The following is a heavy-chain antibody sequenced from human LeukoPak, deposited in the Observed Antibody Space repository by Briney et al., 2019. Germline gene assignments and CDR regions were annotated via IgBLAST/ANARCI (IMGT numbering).Heavy chain of an antibody. CDR1: GYTLTELS. D-gene: IGHD1-26*01. V-gene: IGHV1-24*01. Sequence: GASVKVSCKVSGYTLTELSMHWVRQAPGKGLEWMGGSDPEDGETIYAQKFQGRVTMTEDTSTDTAYMELSSLRSEDTAVYYCATVPRYSGSYYDDYWGQGTLVTVSS. CDR2: SDPEDGET. CDR3: ATVPRYSGSYYDDY. J-gene: IGHJ4*02.